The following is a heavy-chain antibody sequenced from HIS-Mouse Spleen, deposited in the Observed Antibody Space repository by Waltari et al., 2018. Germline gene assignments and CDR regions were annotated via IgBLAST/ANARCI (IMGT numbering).Heavy chain of an antibody. CDR3: ARDSDVVVVAATFPWFDP. Sequence: QLQLQESGPGLVKPSETLSLTCTVSGGSISSSSYYWGWIRQPPGKGLEWIGSIYYSGSTYYNPSLKSRVTISVDTSKNQFSLKLSSVTAADTAVYYCARDSDVVVVAATFPWFDPWGQGTLVTVSS. D-gene: IGHD2-15*01. J-gene: IGHJ5*02. CDR2: IYYSGST. V-gene: IGHV4-39*07. CDR1: GGSISSSSYY.